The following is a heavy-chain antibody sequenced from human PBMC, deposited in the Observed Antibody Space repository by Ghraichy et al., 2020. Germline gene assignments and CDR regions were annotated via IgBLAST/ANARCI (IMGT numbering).Heavy chain of an antibody. CDR1: GGSFSGYY. V-gene: IGHV4-34*01. CDR3: ARARLVYAGVMYDYYYGMDV. D-gene: IGHD2-8*01. Sequence: SETLSLTCAVYGGSFSGYYWSWIRQPPGKGLEWIGEINHSGSTNYNPSLKSRVTISVDTSKNQFSLKLSSVTAADTAVYYCARARLVYAGVMYDYYYGMDVWGQGTTVTVSS. CDR2: INHSGST. J-gene: IGHJ6*02.